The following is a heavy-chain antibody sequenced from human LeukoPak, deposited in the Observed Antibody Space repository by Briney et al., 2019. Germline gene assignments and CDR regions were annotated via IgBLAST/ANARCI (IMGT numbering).Heavy chain of an antibody. D-gene: IGHD3-10*01. V-gene: IGHV3-30*03. CDR3: VYYGSGSYSIPDY. J-gene: IGHJ4*02. CDR1: GFTFSTYV. Sequence: GGSLRLSCAASGFTFSTYVMHWVRQAPGKGLEWVAVISYDETNKYYADSVRGRFTISRDNSKNTLYLQMNSLRAEDTAVYYCVYYGSGSYSIPDYWGQGTLVTVSS. CDR2: ISYDETNK.